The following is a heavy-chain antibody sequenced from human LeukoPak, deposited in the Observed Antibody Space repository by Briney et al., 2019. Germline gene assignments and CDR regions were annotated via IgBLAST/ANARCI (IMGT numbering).Heavy chain of an antibody. D-gene: IGHD6-19*01. J-gene: IGHJ4*02. Sequence: SETLSLTCTVSGGSISSYYWSWIRQPPGKGLDWIGYIFYSGSTNYNPSLKSRVTMSVDTSKSQFSLKLGSVTAADTAIYYCARYNSGWSYFDYWGQGTLVTVSS. V-gene: IGHV4-59*01. CDR2: IFYSGST. CDR1: GGSISSYY. CDR3: ARYNSGWSYFDY.